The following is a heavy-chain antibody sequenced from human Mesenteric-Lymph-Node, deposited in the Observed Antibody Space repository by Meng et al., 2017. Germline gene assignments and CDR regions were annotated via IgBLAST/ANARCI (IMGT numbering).Heavy chain of an antibody. CDR2: IWSDGSNR. CDR3: ARGYYGGNSDFDY. V-gene: IGHV3-33*01. Sequence: QVHLVESGGGVVQPGRSLRLSCAASGFTFRSYGMHWVRQAPGKGLEWVAVIWSDGSNRYYADSVKGRFAISRDISKNTLILQMNSLRAEDTAVYYCARGYYGGNSDFDYWGQGTLVTVSS. J-gene: IGHJ4*02. CDR1: GFTFRSYG. D-gene: IGHD4-23*01.